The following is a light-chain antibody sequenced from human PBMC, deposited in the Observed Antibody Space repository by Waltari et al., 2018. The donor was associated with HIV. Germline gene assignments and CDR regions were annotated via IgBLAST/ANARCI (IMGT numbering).Light chain of an antibody. V-gene: IGKV1-5*03. CDR3: QQYNSDPS. Sequence: DIPMTQSPSTLSAFVCDRVTITCRASQGISNWVAWYQQKPGKAPKLLIHKASVLENGVSSRFSGSRFGTDFTLIIDSLEPDDFATYYCQQYNSDPSFGQGTRLEMK. CDR1: QGISNW. CDR2: KAS. J-gene: IGKJ5*01.